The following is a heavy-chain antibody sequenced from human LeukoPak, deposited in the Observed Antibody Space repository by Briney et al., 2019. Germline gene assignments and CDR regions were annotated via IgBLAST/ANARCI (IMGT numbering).Heavy chain of an antibody. V-gene: IGHV3-30-3*01. J-gene: IGHJ4*02. Sequence: GRSLRLSCTASGFTFSSYAMHWVRQAPGKGLEWVAVISYDGSNRYYADSVKGRFTISRDNSKNTLYLQMNSLRAEDTAVYYCARDKSGILPLYYFDYWGQGTLVTVSS. D-gene: IGHD2-21*01. CDR3: ARDKSGILPLYYFDY. CDR1: GFTFSSYA. CDR2: ISYDGSNR.